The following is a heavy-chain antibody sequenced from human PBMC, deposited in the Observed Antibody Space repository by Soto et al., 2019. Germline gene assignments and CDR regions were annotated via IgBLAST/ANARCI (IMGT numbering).Heavy chain of an antibody. CDR2: ITEDGSGT. V-gene: IGHV3-74*01. CDR1: GFTFSSYP. Sequence: GSLRLSCATSGFTFSSYPIHWVHQAPGKGPVWVSRITEDGSGTTYADSVKGRFTVTRDNAKNTMYLQMSGLGAEDTAVYHCVRGTNGWRGMEYWGEGTLVTVSS. CDR3: VRGTNGWRGMEY. J-gene: IGHJ4*02. D-gene: IGHD2-8*01.